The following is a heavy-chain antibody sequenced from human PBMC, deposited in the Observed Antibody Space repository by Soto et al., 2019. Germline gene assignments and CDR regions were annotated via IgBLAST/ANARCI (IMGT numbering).Heavy chain of an antibody. CDR1: GDSITSSSHY. V-gene: IGHV4-30-2*01. D-gene: IGHD4-17*01. CDR2: IYHGGNT. CDR3: ARSQTTVTSYDY. J-gene: IGHJ4*02. Sequence: SETLSLTCTVSGDSITSSSHYWGWIRQPPGKGLECIAYIYHGGNTYYNPSLKSRVAISVDRSKNQFSLKLSSVTAADTAVYYCARSQTTVTSYDYWGQGTLVTVSS.